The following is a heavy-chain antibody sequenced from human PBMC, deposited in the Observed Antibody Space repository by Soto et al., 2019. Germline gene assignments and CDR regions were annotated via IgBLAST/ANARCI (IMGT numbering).Heavy chain of an antibody. CDR1: GFTFSSYA. J-gene: IGHJ6*02. V-gene: IGHV3-23*01. D-gene: IGHD6-13*01. CDR2: ISGSGGST. Sequence: PGGSLRLSCAASGFTFSSYAMSWVRQAPGKGLEWVSAISGSGGSTYYADSVKGRFTISRDNSKNTLYLQMNSLRAEDTAVYYCAGKARLAAAGYYYYYGMDVWGQGTTVTVSS. CDR3: AGKARLAAAGYYYYYGMDV.